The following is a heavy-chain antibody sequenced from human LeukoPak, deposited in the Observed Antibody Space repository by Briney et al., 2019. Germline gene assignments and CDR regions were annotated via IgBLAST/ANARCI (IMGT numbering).Heavy chain of an antibody. V-gene: IGHV3-23*01. J-gene: IGHJ4*02. CDR1: GFTFSSYG. CDR3: AKYINYYDSSGYPTYYFEY. D-gene: IGHD3-22*01. Sequence: GGSLRLSCAASGFTFSSYGMSWVRQAPGKGLEWVSAISGSGGSTYYADSVKGRFTISRDNSKNTLYLQMNSLRAEDTAVYYCAKYINYYDSSGYPTYYFEYWGQGTLVTVSS. CDR2: ISGSGGST.